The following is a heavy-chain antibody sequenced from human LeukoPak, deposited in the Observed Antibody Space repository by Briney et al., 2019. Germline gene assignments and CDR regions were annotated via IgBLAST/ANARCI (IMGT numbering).Heavy chain of an antibody. Sequence: GASVKVSCKASGYTFTSYGISWVRQAPGQGLEWMGWISAYNGNTNYAQKLQGRVTMTTDTSTSTAYMELRSLRSDDTAVYYCARVLSIAAAGPFDYWGQGTLVTVSS. V-gene: IGHV1-18*01. D-gene: IGHD6-13*01. CDR2: ISAYNGNT. CDR1: GYTFTSYG. J-gene: IGHJ4*02. CDR3: ARVLSIAAAGPFDY.